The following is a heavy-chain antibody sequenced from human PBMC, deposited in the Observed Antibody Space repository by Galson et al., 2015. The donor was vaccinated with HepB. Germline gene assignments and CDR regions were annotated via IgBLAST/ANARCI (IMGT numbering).Heavy chain of an antibody. Sequence: SVKVSCKASGYTFTSYYMYWVRQAPGQGLEWMGIINPSGGSTSYAQKFQGRVTMTRDTSTSTVYMELSSLRSEDTAVYYCARVLTEQQLVGGDAFDIWGQGTMVTVSS. CDR2: INPSGGST. V-gene: IGHV1-46*01. CDR3: ARVLTEQQLVGGDAFDI. J-gene: IGHJ3*02. CDR1: GYTFTSYY. D-gene: IGHD6-13*01.